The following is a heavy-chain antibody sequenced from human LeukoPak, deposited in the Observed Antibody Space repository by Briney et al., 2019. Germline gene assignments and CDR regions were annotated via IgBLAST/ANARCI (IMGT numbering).Heavy chain of an antibody. V-gene: IGHV1-8*01. D-gene: IGHD6-19*01. CDR2: MNPNSGNT. Sequence: ASVKVSCKASGYTFTSYDINWVRQATGQGLEWMGWMNPNSGNTGYAQKFQGRVTMTRNTSISTAYMELSSLRSEDTAVYYCAITVAGTVGNDHWGQGTLVTVSS. J-gene: IGHJ4*02. CDR3: AITVAGTVGNDH. CDR1: GYTFTSYD.